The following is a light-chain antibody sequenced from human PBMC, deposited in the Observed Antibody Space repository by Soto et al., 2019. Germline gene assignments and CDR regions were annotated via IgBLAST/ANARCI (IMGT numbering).Light chain of an antibody. CDR2: DVS. CDR1: SSDVGGYNL. J-gene: IGLJ1*01. CDR3: CSYVGRNTYV. Sequence: QSVLTQPASVSVSPGQSITISCSGTSSDVGGYNLVSWYQHHPGKAPKLIIFDVSKRPSGVPNRFSGSKSGNTASLTISGLRAEDEADYYCCSYVGRNTYVFGTGTKVTVL. V-gene: IGLV2-23*02.